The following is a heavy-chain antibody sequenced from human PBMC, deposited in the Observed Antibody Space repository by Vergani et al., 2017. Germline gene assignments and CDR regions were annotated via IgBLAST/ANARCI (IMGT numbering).Heavy chain of an antibody. CDR1: GFTFDDYA. V-gene: IGHV3-9*01. CDR2: ISWNSGSI. CDR3: AKDRRYYDSSGYPS. J-gene: IGHJ4*02. D-gene: IGHD3-22*01. Sequence: EVQLVESGGGLVQPGRSLRLSCAASGFTFDDYAMHWVRQAPGKGLEWVSGISWNSGSIGYADSVKGRFTISRDNAKNSLSLQMNSLRAEDTALYYCAKDRRYYDSSGYPSWGQGTLVTVSS.